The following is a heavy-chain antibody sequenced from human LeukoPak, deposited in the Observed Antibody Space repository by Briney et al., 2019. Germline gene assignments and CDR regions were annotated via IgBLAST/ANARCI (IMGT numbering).Heavy chain of an antibody. V-gene: IGHV3-11*01. D-gene: IGHD2-15*01. Sequence: GGSLRLSCAASGFTFSDYYMSWIRQAPGKGLEWVSYISSSGSTIYYADSVKGRFTISRDNAKNSLYLQMNSLRAEDTAAYYCARDRGVVVAATREPWFDPWGQGTLVTVSS. CDR1: GFTFSDYY. CDR2: ISSSGSTI. J-gene: IGHJ5*02. CDR3: ARDRGVVVAATREPWFDP.